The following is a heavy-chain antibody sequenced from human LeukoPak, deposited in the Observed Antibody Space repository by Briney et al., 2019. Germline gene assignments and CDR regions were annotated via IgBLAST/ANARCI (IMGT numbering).Heavy chain of an antibody. CDR1: GFTFTSYW. CDR2: IKRDGSEI. J-gene: IGHJ4*02. D-gene: IGHD2-21*01. Sequence: GGSLRLSCAASGFTFTSYWMSWVRRAPGKGLEWVADIKRDGSEINYVDSVKGRFIISRDNAKNSLYLQMNSLRAEDTAVYYCARDHRGIYSPFDYWGQGTLVTVSS. V-gene: IGHV3-7*01. CDR3: ARDHRGIYSPFDY.